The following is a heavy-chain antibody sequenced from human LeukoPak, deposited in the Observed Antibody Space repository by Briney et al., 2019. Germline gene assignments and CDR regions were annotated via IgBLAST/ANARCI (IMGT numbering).Heavy chain of an antibody. J-gene: IGHJ5*02. CDR2: INYSGST. CDR3: ARAWARREQQLALIWFDP. D-gene: IGHD6-13*01. V-gene: IGHV4-34*01. Sequence: PSETLSLTCAVYGGSFSGYYWSWIRQPPGKGLEWIGEINYSGSTNYNPSLKSRVTISVDTSKNQFSLKLSSVTAADTAVYYCARAWARREQQLALIWFDPWGQGTLVTVSS. CDR1: GGSFSGYY.